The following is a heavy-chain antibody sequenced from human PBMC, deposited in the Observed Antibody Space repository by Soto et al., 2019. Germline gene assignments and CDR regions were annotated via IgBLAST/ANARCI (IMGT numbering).Heavy chain of an antibody. D-gene: IGHD3-16*02. CDR3: ARSAISPYGGLIGPFDY. Sequence: QVQLVQSGGEEKKPGASVKLSCEASGYTFTAYAIHWLRQAPGQRLEWMAWINPGNTNTTYSQKFLGRVSIARDTSASTAYLELGSLRSEDTAVYYCARSAISPYGGLIGPFDYWGQGNLVTVSS. CDR2: INPGNTNT. CDR1: GYTFTAYA. V-gene: IGHV1-3*05. J-gene: IGHJ4*02.